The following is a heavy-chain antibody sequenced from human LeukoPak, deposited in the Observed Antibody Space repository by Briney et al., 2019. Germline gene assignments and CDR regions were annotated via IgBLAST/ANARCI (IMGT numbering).Heavy chain of an antibody. CDR3: AKDLSIAAAGKLMDY. D-gene: IGHD6-13*01. Sequence: PGGSLRLSCAASGFTFSDYYMSWIRQAPGKGLEWVSYISSSGSTIYYADSVKGRFTISRDNAKNSLYLQMNSLRAEDTAVYYCAKDLSIAAAGKLMDYWGQGTLVTVSS. CDR1: GFTFSDYY. CDR2: ISSSGSTI. J-gene: IGHJ4*02. V-gene: IGHV3-11*04.